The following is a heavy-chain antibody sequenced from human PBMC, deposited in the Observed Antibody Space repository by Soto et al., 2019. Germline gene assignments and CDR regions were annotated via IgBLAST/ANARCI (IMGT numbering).Heavy chain of an antibody. V-gene: IGHV3-30*18. J-gene: IGHJ4*02. CDR2: ISYDGSSK. CDR3: AKGVGYGSGSYSDY. CDR1: GFTFSNYG. Sequence: GGSLRLSCAASGFTFSNYGMHWVRQAPGKGLDWVAVISYDGSSKYYKDSVKGRFSISRDNSKNTMYLQMNALRAEDTAMYYCAKGVGYGSGSYSDYWGQGTLVTVSS. D-gene: IGHD3-10*01.